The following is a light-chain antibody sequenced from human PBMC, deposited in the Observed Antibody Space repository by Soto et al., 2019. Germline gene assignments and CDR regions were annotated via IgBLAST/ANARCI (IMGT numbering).Light chain of an antibody. Sequence: DIQMTQSASSLSASVGDRVTIPCRASQSVSSYVNWYQHKPGKAPKLLIFTTSSLESGVPSRFSGSGSGTDFTLTISSLHPKDFATYYCQQTSIIPWTCGQGTTVEF. V-gene: IGKV1-39*01. CDR3: QQTSIIPWT. CDR1: QSVSSY. CDR2: TTS. J-gene: IGKJ1*01.